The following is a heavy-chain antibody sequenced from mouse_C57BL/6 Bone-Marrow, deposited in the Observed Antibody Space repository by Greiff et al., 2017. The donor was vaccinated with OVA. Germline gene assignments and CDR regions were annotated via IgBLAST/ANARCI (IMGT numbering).Heavy chain of an antibody. Sequence: EVMLVESGGGLVQSGRSLRLSCATSGFTFSDFYMEWVRQAPGKGLEWIAASRNKANDYTTEYSASVKGRFIVSRDTSQSILYLQMNALRAEDTAIYYCARDGRGRYAMDYWGQGTSVTVSS. CDR2: SRNKANDYTT. V-gene: IGHV7-1*01. CDR3: ARDGRGRYAMDY. J-gene: IGHJ4*01. CDR1: GFTFSDFY. D-gene: IGHD3-3*01.